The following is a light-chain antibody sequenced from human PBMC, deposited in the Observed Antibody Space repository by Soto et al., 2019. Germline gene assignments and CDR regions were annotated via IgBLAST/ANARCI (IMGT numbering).Light chain of an antibody. CDR2: AAS. V-gene: IGKV3-15*01. CDR1: QSVSTN. Sequence: EIVMTQSPVTRSLSPGDRAALSCRASQSVSTNLAWYQHKPGQPPRLLIYAASTRATGVPARFSGSGSGTEFTLTISGLQYEDFAVYFCQQYNNWTLTFGGGTKVDIK. J-gene: IGKJ4*01. CDR3: QQYNNWTLT.